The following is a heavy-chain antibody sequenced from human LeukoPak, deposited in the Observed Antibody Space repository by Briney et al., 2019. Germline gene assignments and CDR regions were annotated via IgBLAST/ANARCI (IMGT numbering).Heavy chain of an antibody. CDR2: ISVSGDTI. D-gene: IGHD3-10*01. J-gene: IGHJ4*02. V-gene: IGHV3-48*03. CDR3: ARGTLYYGSESYDY. CDR1: GFPFSAYE. Sequence: GGSLRLSCAASGFPFSAYEMNWVRQAPGKGLEWVSYISVSGDTIYYADSVEGRFTISRDNAKKSLYLQMKSLRAEDTAVYYCARGTLYYGSESYDYWGQGTLVAVSS.